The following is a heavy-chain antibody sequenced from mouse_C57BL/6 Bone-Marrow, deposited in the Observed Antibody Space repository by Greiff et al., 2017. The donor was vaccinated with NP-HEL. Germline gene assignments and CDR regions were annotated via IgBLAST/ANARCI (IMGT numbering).Heavy chain of an antibody. CDR2: ISDGGSYT. CDR1: GFTFSSYA. V-gene: IGHV5-4*03. D-gene: IGHD1-1*01. CDR3: ARGAPYYYGSQMDY. Sequence: EGKLMESGGGLVKPGGSLKLSCAASGFTFSSYAMSWVRQTPEKRLEWVATISDGGSYTYYPDNVKGRFTISRDNAKNNLYLQMSHLKSEDTAMYYCARGAPYYYGSQMDYWGQGTSVTVSS. J-gene: IGHJ4*01.